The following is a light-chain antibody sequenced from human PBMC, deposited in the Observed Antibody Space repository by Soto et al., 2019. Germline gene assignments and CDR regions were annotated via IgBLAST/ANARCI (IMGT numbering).Light chain of an antibody. CDR1: QSIYSS. CDR2: AAS. V-gene: IGKV1-39*01. J-gene: IGKJ2*01. CDR3: QQSYSAPYT. Sequence: DIQMTQSPSSLSASVGDRVTITCRASQSIYSSLNWYHQKPGKAPKLLIYAASNLQSGVPSRFSGSASGTDFTLSISSLQPEDFATYYCQQSYSAPYTFGQGTKLEI.